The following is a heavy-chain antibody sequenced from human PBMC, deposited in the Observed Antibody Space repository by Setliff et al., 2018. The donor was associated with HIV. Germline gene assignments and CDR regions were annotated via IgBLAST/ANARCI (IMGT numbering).Heavy chain of an antibody. J-gene: IGHJ4*02. CDR3: ARTLRAAAMGYFDY. D-gene: IGHD5-18*01. CDR2: IYHSGST. V-gene: IGHV4-38-2*01. CDR1: GYSISSGYY. Sequence: PSETLSLTCAVSGYSISSGYYWGWIRQPPGKGLEWIGSIYHSGSTYNNPSLKSRVTISVDTSKNQFSLKLTSVTAAHTAVYYCARTLRAAAMGYFDYWGQGTLVTVSS.